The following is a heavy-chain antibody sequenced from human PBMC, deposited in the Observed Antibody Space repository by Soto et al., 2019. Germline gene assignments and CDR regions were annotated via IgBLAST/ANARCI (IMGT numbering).Heavy chain of an antibody. Sequence: EVQVVESGGGLVKPGGSLRLSCAASGFTFSNAWMSWVRQAPGKGLEWVGRIKSKTDGGTTDYAAPVKGRFTISTDDSKNTLYLQMNSLKTEDTGVYYCTGYSGYAFDYWGQGTLVTVSS. CDR3: TGYSGYAFDY. D-gene: IGHD5-12*01. CDR1: GFTFSNAW. CDR2: IKSKTDGGTT. J-gene: IGHJ4*02. V-gene: IGHV3-15*01.